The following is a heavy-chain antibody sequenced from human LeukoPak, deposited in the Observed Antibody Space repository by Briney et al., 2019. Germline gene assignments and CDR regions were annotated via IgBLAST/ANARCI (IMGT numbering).Heavy chain of an antibody. CDR3: AKSVGGAAIVDY. CDR1: GFTFSSYG. J-gene: IGHJ4*02. V-gene: IGHV3-23*01. CDR2: ISGSGGST. D-gene: IGHD2-15*01. Sequence: PGGSLRLSCAASGFTFSSYGMSWVRQAPGKGVEGVSGISGSGGSTYQADSGRGRFTISRDNAKNTLYLQMNSLRAEDTAVYYCAKSVGGAAIVDYWGQGTLVTVSS.